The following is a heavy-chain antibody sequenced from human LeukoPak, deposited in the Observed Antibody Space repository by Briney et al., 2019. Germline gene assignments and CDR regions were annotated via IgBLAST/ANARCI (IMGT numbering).Heavy chain of an antibody. CDR2: MNPNSGNT. CDR3: ARERLDTYGMDV. Sequence: ASVKVSCKASGYTFTSYDINWVRQATGQGLEWMGWMNPNSGNTGYAQKFQGRVTMTRNTSISTAYMELSSLRSEDTAVYYCARERLDTYGMDVWGQGTTVTVSS. CDR1: GYTFTSYD. V-gene: IGHV1-8*01. J-gene: IGHJ6*02. D-gene: IGHD5-18*01.